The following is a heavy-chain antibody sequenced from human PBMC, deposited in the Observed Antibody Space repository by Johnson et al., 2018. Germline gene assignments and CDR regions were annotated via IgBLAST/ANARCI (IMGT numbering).Heavy chain of an antibody. Sequence: VQLQESGGNLIQPGGSXRLSCAASGLSFSSSAMSWVRQAPGKGLEWVSAISGSGESTYYTKSVKGRFTISRDNSKNTLYLQMNSLRAEDTAVYYCAKMDQLLYYYYYYYMDVWGKGTTVTVSS. CDR1: GLSFSSSA. D-gene: IGHD2-2*01. CDR2: ISGSGEST. J-gene: IGHJ6*03. V-gene: IGHV3-23*01. CDR3: AKMDQLLYYYYYYYMDV.